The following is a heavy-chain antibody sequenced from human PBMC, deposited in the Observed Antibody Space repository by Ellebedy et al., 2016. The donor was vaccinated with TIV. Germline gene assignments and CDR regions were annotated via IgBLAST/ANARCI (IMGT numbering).Heavy chain of an antibody. V-gene: IGHV1-2*02. CDR3: ARGMWCSSTSCYGGGDAFDI. D-gene: IGHD2-2*01. CDR1: GYTFTGYY. J-gene: IGHJ3*02. Sequence: AASVKVSCKASGYTFTGYYMHWVRQAPGQGLEWMGWINPNSGGTNYAQKFQGRVTMTRDTSISTAYMELSRLRSDDTAVYYCARGMWCSSTSCYGGGDAFDIWGQGTMVTVSS. CDR2: INPNSGGT.